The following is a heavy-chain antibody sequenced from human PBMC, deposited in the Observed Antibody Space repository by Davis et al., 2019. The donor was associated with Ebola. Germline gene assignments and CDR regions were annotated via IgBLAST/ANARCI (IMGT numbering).Heavy chain of an antibody. Sequence: ASVKVSCKASGYTFTSYGISWVRQAPGQGLEWMGWINTNTGNPTYAQGFTGRFVFSLDTSVSTAYLQISSLKAEDTAVYYCARELGSSRFDYWGQGTLVTVSS. CDR1: GYTFTSYG. J-gene: IGHJ4*02. V-gene: IGHV7-4-1*02. CDR3: ARELGSSRFDY. CDR2: INTNTGNP. D-gene: IGHD6-6*01.